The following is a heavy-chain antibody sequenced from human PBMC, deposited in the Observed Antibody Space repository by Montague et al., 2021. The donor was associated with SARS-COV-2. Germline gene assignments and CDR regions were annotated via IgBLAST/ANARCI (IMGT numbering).Heavy chain of an antibody. D-gene: IGHD2-2*01. CDR3: TRPVKDRYCSRSTCSSTFYRLDV. Sequence: SLRLSCLASGFTFSDSPIHLFRQASGKGLEWLGHIRNKDNSYATSYAASVEGRFTISRDDSWDTAYLEMNSLKTEDTAVYYCTRPVKDRYCSRSTCSSTFYRLDVWGQGTTVTVSS. CDR2: IRNKDNSYAT. V-gene: IGHV3-73*01. J-gene: IGHJ6*02. CDR1: GFTFSDSP.